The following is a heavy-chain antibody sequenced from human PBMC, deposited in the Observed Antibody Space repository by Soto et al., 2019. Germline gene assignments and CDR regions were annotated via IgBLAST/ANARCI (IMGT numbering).Heavy chain of an antibody. CDR1: GGSISSSSYY. V-gene: IGHV4-39*01. Sequence: SETLSLTCTVSGGSISSSSYYWGWIRQPPGKGLEWIGSIYYSGSTYYNPSLKSRVTISVDTSKNQFSLKLSSVTAADTAVYYCARQKGYDFWSGYYEGYDYRGQGTPVTVSS. D-gene: IGHD3-3*01. CDR3: ARQKGYDFWSGYYEGYDY. CDR2: IYYSGST. J-gene: IGHJ4*02.